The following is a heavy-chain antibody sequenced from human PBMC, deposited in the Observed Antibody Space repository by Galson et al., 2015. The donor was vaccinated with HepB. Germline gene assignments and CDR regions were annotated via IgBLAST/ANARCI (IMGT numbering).Heavy chain of an antibody. D-gene: IGHD2-15*01. V-gene: IGHV3-33*01. CDR3: ARDPLGGNNYSPDWFDP. J-gene: IGHJ5*02. CDR2: IWYDGSNK. CDR1: GFTFSSYG. Sequence: SLRLSCTASGFTFSSYGMHWVRQAPGKGLEWVAVIWYDGSNKYYADSVKGRFTISRDNSKNTLYLQMNSLRAEDTAVYYCARDPLGGNNYSPDWFDPWGQGPLVTVSS.